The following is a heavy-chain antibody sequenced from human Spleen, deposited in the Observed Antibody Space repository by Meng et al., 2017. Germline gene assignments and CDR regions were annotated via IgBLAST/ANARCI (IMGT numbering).Heavy chain of an antibody. CDR2: ISSSGSTI. D-gene: IGHD4-17*01. V-gene: IGHV3-11*04. CDR3: ARDRTYGDTYYFDY. Sequence: GGSLRLSCAASGFTFSDYYMSWIRQAPGKGLEWVSYISSSGSTIYYADSVKGRFTISRDNAKNSLYLQMNSLRAEDTAVYYCARDRTYGDTYYFDYWGQGTLVTVSS. CDR1: GFTFSDYY. J-gene: IGHJ4*02.